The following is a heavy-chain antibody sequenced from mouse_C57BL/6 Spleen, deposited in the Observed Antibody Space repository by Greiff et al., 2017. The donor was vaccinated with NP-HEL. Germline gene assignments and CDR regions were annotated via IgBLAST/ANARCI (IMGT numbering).Heavy chain of an antibody. D-gene: IGHD1-1*01. V-gene: IGHV1-69*01. CDR2: IDPSDSYT. Sequence: VQLQQSGAELVMPGASVKLSCKASGYTFTSYWMHWVKQRPGQGLEWIGEIDPSDSYTNYNQKFKGKSTLTVDKPSSTAYMQRSSLTSEDSAVYYFARNYYGSSLYFDYWGQGTTLTVSS. CDR1: GYTFTSYW. CDR3: ARNYYGSSLYFDY. J-gene: IGHJ2*01.